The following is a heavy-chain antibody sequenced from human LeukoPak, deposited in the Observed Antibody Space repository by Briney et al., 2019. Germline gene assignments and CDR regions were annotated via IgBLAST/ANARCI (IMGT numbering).Heavy chain of an antibody. CDR1: GFTFSSYS. J-gene: IGHJ4*02. CDR2: ISSSSSTI. D-gene: IGHD2-15*01. V-gene: IGHV3-48*04. CDR3: ARRVVADY. Sequence: PGGSLRPSCAASGFTFSSYSMNWVRQAPGKGLEWVSYISSSSSTIYYADSVKGRFTFSRDNAKNSLYLQMNSLRAEDTAVYYCARRVVADYWGQGTLVTVSS.